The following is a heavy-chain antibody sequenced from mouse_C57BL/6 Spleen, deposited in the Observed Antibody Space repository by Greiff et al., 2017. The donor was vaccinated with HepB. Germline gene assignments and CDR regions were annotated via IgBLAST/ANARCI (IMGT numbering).Heavy chain of an antibody. V-gene: IGHV5-4*03. CDR1: GFTFSSYA. CDR3: AGYYYGIPWFAY. J-gene: IGHJ3*01. D-gene: IGHD1-1*01. CDR2: ISDGGSYT. Sequence: EVKVVESGGGLVKPGGSLKLSCAASGFTFSSYAMSWVRQTPEKRLEWVATISDGGSYTYYPDNVKGRFTISRDNAKNNLYLQMSHLKSEDTAMYYCAGYYYGIPWFAYWGQGTLVTVSA.